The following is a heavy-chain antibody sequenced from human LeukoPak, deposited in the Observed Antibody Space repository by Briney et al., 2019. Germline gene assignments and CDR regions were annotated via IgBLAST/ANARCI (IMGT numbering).Heavy chain of an antibody. V-gene: IGHV3-30*04. CDR2: ISYDGSNK. CDR3: ARGRSLIAAAVTGYLDY. CDR1: GSTFSSYA. J-gene: IGHJ4*02. Sequence: GGSLRLSCAASGSTFSSYAMHWVRQAPGKGLEWVAVISYDGSNKYYADSVKGRFTISRDKSKNTLYLQMNSLRAEDTAVYYCARGRSLIAAAVTGYLDYWGQGTLVTVSS. D-gene: IGHD6-13*01.